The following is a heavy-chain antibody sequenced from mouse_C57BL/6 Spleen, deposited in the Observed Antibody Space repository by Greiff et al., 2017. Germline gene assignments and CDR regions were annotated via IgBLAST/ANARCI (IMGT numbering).Heavy chain of an antibody. J-gene: IGHJ4*01. CDR2: ILPGSGSP. D-gene: IGHD3-2*02. CDR3: ARQLRHYARDY. V-gene: IGHV1-9*01. CDR1: GYTFTGYW. Sequence: VKLQESGAELMKPGASVKLSCKATGYTFTGYWIEWVKQRPGHGLEWIGEILPGSGSPNYNAKFKGKATITADTSSYTAYMQLSSLTTEDSAIYYCARQLRHYARDYWGQGTSVTVSS.